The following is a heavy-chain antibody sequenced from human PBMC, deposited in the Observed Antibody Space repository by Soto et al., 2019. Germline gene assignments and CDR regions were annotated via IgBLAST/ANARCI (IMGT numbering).Heavy chain of an antibody. D-gene: IGHD3-22*01. V-gene: IGHV3-23*01. CDR2: ISESGGST. Sequence: EVQLLESGGGLVQPGGSLRLSCVASGFSFSNYAMSWVRQAPGKGLEWVSGISESGGSTYYADSVKGRFTISRDNSKNTVFLQINSLRAEDTAVYYCATRNYVDRSGYYYYYFDYWGQGALVTVSS. CDR1: GFSFSNYA. CDR3: ATRNYVDRSGYYYYYFDY. J-gene: IGHJ4*02.